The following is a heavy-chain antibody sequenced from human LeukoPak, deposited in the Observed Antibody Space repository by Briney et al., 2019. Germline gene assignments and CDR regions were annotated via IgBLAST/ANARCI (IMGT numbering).Heavy chain of an antibody. CDR1: GGSFSVYY. V-gene: IGHV4-34*01. CDR3: ARLGVAANDY. CDR2: INRGGST. D-gene: IGHD2-15*01. Sequence: SETLSVTCAVYGGSFSVYYWSWIRQPPGKGLEWIGEINRGGSTNYNPSLKSRVTISVDTSKNQFSLKLSSVTAADTAVYYCARLGVAANDYWGQGTLVTVSS. J-gene: IGHJ4*02.